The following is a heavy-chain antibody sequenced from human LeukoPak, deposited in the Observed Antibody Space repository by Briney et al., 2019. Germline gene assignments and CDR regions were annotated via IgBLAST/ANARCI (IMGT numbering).Heavy chain of an antibody. CDR2: IYYSGGT. CDR1: GGSLRSYY. CDR3: ARGDDFWSGYDS. Sequence: SETLSLTCTVSGGSLRSYYWNWIRQPPGKGLEWIGYIYYSGGTNYNPSLKSRVYISVDTSKNQFSLNLNSVTAADTAVCYCARGDDFWSGYDSWGQGTLVIVAS. D-gene: IGHD3-3*01. J-gene: IGHJ4*02. V-gene: IGHV4-59*01.